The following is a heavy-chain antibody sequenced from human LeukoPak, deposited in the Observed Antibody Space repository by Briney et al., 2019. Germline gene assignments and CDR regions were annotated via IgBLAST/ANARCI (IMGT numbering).Heavy chain of an antibody. V-gene: IGHV1-69*13. J-gene: IGHJ4*02. CDR2: IIPIFGTA. D-gene: IGHD2-21*01. Sequence: GASVKVSCKASGYTFTSYDINWVRQATGQGLEWMGGIIPIFGTANYAQKFQGRVTITADESTSTAYMELSSLRSEDTAVYYCARLRGGGEDWGQGTLVTVSS. CDR1: GYTFTSYD. CDR3: ARLRGGGED.